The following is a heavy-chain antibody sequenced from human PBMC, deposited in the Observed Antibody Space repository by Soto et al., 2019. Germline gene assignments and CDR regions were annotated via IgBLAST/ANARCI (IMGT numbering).Heavy chain of an antibody. D-gene: IGHD3-10*01. Sequence: XGSLRLSCAASGFTFSNAWMSWVRQAPGKGLDWVGRIKGKTGGGTTDYAAPVKGRFTISRDDSKNTLYLQMNSLKTEDTAVYYCTIGTPTRSGSYWFGDYYYGMDVWGQGTTVTAP. J-gene: IGHJ6*02. V-gene: IGHV3-15*01. CDR1: GFTFSNAW. CDR2: IKGKTGGGTT. CDR3: TIGTPTRSGSYWFGDYYYGMDV.